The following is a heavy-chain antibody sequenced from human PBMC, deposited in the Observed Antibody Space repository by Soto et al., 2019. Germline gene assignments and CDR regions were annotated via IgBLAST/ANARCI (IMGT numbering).Heavy chain of an antibody. Sequence: KPSETLSLTCAVSGGSISRSNWWSWVRQPPGKGLEWIGGIYDTGTTNYNPSLKSRVIISVDKSKNQFFLRLSSMTAADTATYYCARIDISLLSIEIWGQGALVTVSS. CDR2: IYDTGTT. V-gene: IGHV4-4*02. CDR1: GGSISRSNW. CDR3: ARIDISLLSIEI. D-gene: IGHD3-3*02. J-gene: IGHJ4*02.